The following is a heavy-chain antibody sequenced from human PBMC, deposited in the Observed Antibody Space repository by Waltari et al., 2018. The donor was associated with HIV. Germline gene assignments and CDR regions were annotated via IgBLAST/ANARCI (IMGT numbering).Heavy chain of an antibody. CDR1: GYTFTSYY. Sequence: QVQLVQSGAEVKKPGASVKVSCKASGYTFTSYYMHWLRQDPGQGLEWMGIINPSGGSTSYAQKFQGRVTMTRDTSTSTVYMELSSLRSEDTAVYYCARESGPQDYYGSGLGYWGQGTLVTVSS. CDR2: INPSGGST. CDR3: ARESGPQDYYGSGLGY. D-gene: IGHD3-10*01. J-gene: IGHJ4*02. V-gene: IGHV1-46*03.